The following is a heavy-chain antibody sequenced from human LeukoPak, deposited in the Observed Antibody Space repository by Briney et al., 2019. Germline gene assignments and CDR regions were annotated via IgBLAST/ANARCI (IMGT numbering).Heavy chain of an antibody. V-gene: IGHV3-30-3*01. D-gene: IGHD3-3*01. Sequence: PGKSLRLSCAASGFTFSGYPIHWVRQAPGKGLEWVAVISYDGSNKYYADSVKGRFTISRDNSKNTLYLQMNSLRAEDTAVYYCARGPLYDFWSGYSDYWGQGTLVTVSS. CDR1: GFTFSGYP. J-gene: IGHJ4*02. CDR3: ARGPLYDFWSGYSDY. CDR2: ISYDGSNK.